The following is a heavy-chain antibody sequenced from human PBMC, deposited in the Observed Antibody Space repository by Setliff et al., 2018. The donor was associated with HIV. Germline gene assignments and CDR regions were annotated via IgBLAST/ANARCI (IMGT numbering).Heavy chain of an antibody. CDR3: ARDQGQVLTGYRNWFGP. V-gene: IGHV1-18*01. CDR2: TSTRNEHT. D-gene: IGHD3-9*01. CDR1: GYIFSNFG. J-gene: IGHJ5*02. Sequence: RASVKVSCKASGYIFSNFGIFWVRQAPGQGLEWMGWTSTRNEHTNYAQTFQDRVAMTTDPSTNTVYMELRGLRSGDTAIYYCARDQGQVLTGYRNWFGPWGQGTLVT.